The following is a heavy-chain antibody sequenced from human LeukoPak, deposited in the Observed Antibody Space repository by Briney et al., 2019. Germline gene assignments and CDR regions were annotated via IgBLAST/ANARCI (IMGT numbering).Heavy chain of an antibody. CDR3: AKSGSSWYYFDY. D-gene: IGHD6-13*01. Sequence: SGGSLRLSCAASGFTFDDYAMHWVRQAPGKGVEWVSGISWNSGSIGYADSVKGRFTISRDNAKNSLYLQMNSLGAEDMALYYCAKSGSSWYYFDYWGQGTLVTVSS. CDR2: ISWNSGSI. CDR1: GFTFDDYA. J-gene: IGHJ4*02. V-gene: IGHV3-9*03.